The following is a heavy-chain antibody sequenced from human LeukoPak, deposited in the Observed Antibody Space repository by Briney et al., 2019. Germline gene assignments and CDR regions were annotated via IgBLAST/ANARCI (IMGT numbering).Heavy chain of an antibody. CDR1: GGSFSGYY. V-gene: IGHV4-34*01. J-gene: IGHJ3*02. CDR2: INHSGST. CDR3: ARGRSPSAFDI. Sequence: SETLSLTCAVYGGSFSGYYWSWIRQPPGKGLEWIGEINHSGSTNYNPSLKSRVTISVDTSKNQFSLKLSSVTAADTAVYYCARGRSPSAFDIWGQGTMVTASS.